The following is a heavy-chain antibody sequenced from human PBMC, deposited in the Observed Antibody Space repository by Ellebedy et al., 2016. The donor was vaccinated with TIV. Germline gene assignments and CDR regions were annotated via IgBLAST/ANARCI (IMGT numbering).Heavy chain of an antibody. CDR3: AKATSYSSSWYGYYFDY. J-gene: IGHJ4*02. CDR1: GFTFSSYA. D-gene: IGHD6-13*01. CDR2: ISGSGGST. Sequence: GESLKISCAASGFTFSSYAMSWVRQAPGKGLEWVSAISGSGGSTYYADSVKGRFTISRDNSKNTLYLQMNSLRAEDTDVNYCAKATSYSSSWYGYYFDYWGQGTLVTVSS. V-gene: IGHV3-23*01.